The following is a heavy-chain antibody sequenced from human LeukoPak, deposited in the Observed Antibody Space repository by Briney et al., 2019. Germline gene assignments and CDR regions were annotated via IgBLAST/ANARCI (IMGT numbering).Heavy chain of an antibody. CDR3: AKDGYSSGWYDYFDY. CDR2: ISWNSGSI. CDR1: GFTFDDYA. Sequence: GRSLRLSCAASGFTFDDYAMHWVRQAPGKGLEWVSGISWNSGSIGYADSVKGRFTISRDNAKNSLYLQMNSLRAEDTALYYCAKDGYSSGWYDYFDYWGQGTLVTVSS. V-gene: IGHV3-9*01. J-gene: IGHJ4*02. D-gene: IGHD6-19*01.